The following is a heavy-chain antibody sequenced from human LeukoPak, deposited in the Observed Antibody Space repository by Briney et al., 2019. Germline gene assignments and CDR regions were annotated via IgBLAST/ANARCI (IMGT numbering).Heavy chain of an antibody. CDR1: GGSISSSSYY. CDR2: IYYSGST. J-gene: IGHJ5*02. Sequence: SETLSLTCTVSGGSISSSSYYWGCIRQPPGKGLEWIGSIYYSGSTNYNPSLKSRVTISVDTSKNQFSLKLSSVTAADTAVYYCARDERVGGYSYGYEEGWFDPWGQGTLVTVSS. CDR3: ARDERVGGYSYGYEEGWFDP. V-gene: IGHV4-39*07. D-gene: IGHD5-18*01.